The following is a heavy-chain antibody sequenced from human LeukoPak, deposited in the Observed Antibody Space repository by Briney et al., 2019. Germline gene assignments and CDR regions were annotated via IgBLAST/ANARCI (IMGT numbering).Heavy chain of an antibody. CDR2: INWNGGST. CDR3: ARSRGISYGHDDDYYYYYMDV. D-gene: IGHD5-18*01. Sequence: PGGSLRLSCAASGFTFDDYGMSWVRQAPGKGLEWVSGINWNGGSTGYADSVKGRFTISRDNAKNSLYLQMNSLRAEDTALYYCARSRGISYGHDDDYYYYYMDVWGKGTTVTVSS. J-gene: IGHJ6*03. V-gene: IGHV3-20*04. CDR1: GFTFDDYG.